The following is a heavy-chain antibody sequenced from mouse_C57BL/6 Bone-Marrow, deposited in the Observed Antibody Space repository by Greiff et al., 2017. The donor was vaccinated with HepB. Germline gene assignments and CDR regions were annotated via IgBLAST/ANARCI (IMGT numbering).Heavy chain of an antibody. Sequence: EVKLEESGGGLVQPGGSLKLSCAASGFTFSDYYMYWVRQTPEKRLEWVAYISNGGGSTYYPDTVKGRFTISRDNAKNTLYLQMSRLKSEDTAMYYCARHRGSNGYFDVWGTGTTFTVAS. CDR3: ARHRGSNGYFDV. CDR2: ISNGGGST. J-gene: IGHJ1*03. V-gene: IGHV5-12*01. D-gene: IGHD2-5*01. CDR1: GFTFSDYY.